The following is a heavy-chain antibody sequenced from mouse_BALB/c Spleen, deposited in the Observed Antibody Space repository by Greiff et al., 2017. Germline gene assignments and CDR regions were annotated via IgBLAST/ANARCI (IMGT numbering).Heavy chain of an antibody. V-gene: IGHV3-6*02. J-gene: IGHJ4*01. CDR2: ISYDGSN. CDR3: AGYDVGFYYAMDY. D-gene: IGHD2-2*01. CDR1: GYSITSGYY. Sequence: EVQLVESGPGLVKPSQSLSLTCSVTGYSITSGYYWNWIRQFPGNKLEWMGYISYDGSNNYNPSLKNRISITRDTSKNQFFLKLNSVTTEDTATYYCAGYDVGFYYAMDYWGQGTSVTVSS.